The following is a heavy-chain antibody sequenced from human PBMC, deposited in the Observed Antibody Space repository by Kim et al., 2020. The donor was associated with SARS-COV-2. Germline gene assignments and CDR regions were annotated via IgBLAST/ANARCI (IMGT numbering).Heavy chain of an antibody. CDR1: GGSISSSSYY. Sequence: SETLSLTCTVSGGSISSSSYYWGWIRQPPGKGLEWIGSISYSGSTYYNPSLKSRVTISVDTSKNQFSLKLSSVTAADTAVYYCARHERRWLQLYAGYFDYWSQGTLVTLSS. D-gene: IGHD5-18*01. CDR2: ISYSGST. CDR3: ARHERRWLQLYAGYFDY. J-gene: IGHJ4*02. V-gene: IGHV4-39*01.